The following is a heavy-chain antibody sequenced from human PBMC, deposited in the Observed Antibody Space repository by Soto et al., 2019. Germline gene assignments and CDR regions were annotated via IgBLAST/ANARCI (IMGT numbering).Heavy chain of an antibody. CDR2: IWYDGSNK. J-gene: IGHJ4*02. CDR1: GFTFSSYG. Sequence: GGSLRLSCAASGFTFSSYGMHWVRQAPGKGLEWVAVIWYDGSNKYYADSVKGRFTISRDNSKNTLYLQMNSLRAEDTAVYYCARDHDIVVVPAATTLGYWGQGTLVTVSS. CDR3: ARDHDIVVVPAATTLGY. V-gene: IGHV3-33*01. D-gene: IGHD2-2*01.